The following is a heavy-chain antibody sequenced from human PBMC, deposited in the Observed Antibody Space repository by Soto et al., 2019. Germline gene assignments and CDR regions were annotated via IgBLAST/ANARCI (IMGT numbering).Heavy chain of an antibody. J-gene: IGHJ4*02. CDR1: GCTFSNYG. V-gene: IGHV1-18*01. CDR2: ISGYNGNT. CDR3: AREGQLGY. D-gene: IGHD6-6*01. Sequence: QVQLVQSGAEVKKPGASVKISCKASGCTFSNYGFSWVRQAPGQGLEWMGWISGYNGNTNYAERLQGRVTMTTDTSTSTAYMELKSLRYDDTAVYYCAREGQLGYWGQGTPVTVSS.